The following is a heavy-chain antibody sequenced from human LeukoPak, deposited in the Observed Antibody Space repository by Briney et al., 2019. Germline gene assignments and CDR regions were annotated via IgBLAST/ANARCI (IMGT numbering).Heavy chain of an antibody. Sequence: GESLKISCKGSGYSFPNYWIGWVRQMPGKGLEWMGIIYPGDSDTRYSPSFQGQVTISADKSISTAYLQWSSLKASDTAMYYCARLLLTGSHAFDIWGQGTMVTVSS. V-gene: IGHV5-51*01. CDR3: ARLLLTGSHAFDI. CDR1: GYSFPNYW. CDR2: IYPGDSDT. D-gene: IGHD1-26*01. J-gene: IGHJ3*02.